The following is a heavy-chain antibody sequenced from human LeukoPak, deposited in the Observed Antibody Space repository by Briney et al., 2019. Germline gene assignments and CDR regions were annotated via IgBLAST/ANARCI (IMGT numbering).Heavy chain of an antibody. D-gene: IGHD3-10*01. J-gene: IGHJ4*02. V-gene: IGHV4-30-2*01. CDR2: IYHSGST. CDR3: ARSPSSYYYGSGSYYKATSHFDY. Sequence: SETLSLTCAVSGGSISSGGYSLSWIRQPPGKGLEWIGYIYHSGSTYYNPSLKSRVTISVDRSKNQFSLKLSSVTAADTAVYYCARSPSSYYYGSGSYYKATSHFDYWGQGTLVTVSS. CDR1: GGSISSGGYS.